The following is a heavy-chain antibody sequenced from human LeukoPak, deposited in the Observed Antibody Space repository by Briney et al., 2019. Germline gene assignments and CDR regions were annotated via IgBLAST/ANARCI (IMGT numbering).Heavy chain of an antibody. D-gene: IGHD3-22*01. CDR2: IYRGGGT. Sequence: PGGSLRLSCAASGFTVSSYYMSWVRQAPGKGLEWVSVIYRGGGTYYADSVKGGFTISRDNSKNTLYLQILRLKDEDADVYYCARDHYDGSTYYHDYWGQGTLVTVSS. J-gene: IGHJ4*02. CDR3: ARDHYDGSTYYHDY. V-gene: IGHV3-53*01. CDR1: GFTVSSYY.